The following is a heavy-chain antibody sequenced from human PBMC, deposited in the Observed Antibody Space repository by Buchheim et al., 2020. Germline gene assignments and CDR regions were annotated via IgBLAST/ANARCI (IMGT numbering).Heavy chain of an antibody. J-gene: IGHJ4*02. CDR3: ARDIGYRDYA. V-gene: IGHV3-7*01. CDR2: IGLDGSQK. D-gene: IGHD5-12*01. Sequence: EVQLVESGGGLVQPGGSLRLSCAASGFTFGNYWLHWVRQAPGKGLEWVANIGLDGSQKNYVDSVKGRFTISRDNAKNSVYLQMNSLRVDDTAVYFCARDIGYRDYAWGQGTL. CDR1: GFTFGNYW.